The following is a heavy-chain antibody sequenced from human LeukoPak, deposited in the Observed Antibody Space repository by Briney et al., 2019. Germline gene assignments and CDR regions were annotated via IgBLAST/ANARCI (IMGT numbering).Heavy chain of an antibody. CDR1: GGSFSGYY. CDR3: ARVEPWWFGEFDY. Sequence: PSETLSLTCAVYGGSFSGYYWSWIRQPPGKGLEWIGEINHSGSTNYNPSLKSRVTISVDTSKNQFSLKLSSVTAADTAVYYCARVEPWWFGEFDYWGQGTLVTVSS. CDR2: INHSGST. J-gene: IGHJ4*02. V-gene: IGHV4-34*01. D-gene: IGHD3-10*01.